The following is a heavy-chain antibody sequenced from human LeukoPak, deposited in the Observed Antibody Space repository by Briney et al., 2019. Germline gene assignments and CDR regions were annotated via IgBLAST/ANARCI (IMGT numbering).Heavy chain of an antibody. CDR1: GFTVSSNY. Sequence: GASLRLSCAASGFTVSSNYVTWVRQPPGKGLEWVSLIYDSGTTLYADSMKGRFTISRDNSKNTVYLQISSLRVEDTAVYFCARGGIEIDTDGFDIWGQGTMVSVTS. D-gene: IGHD3-16*01. CDR2: IYDSGTT. CDR3: ARGGIEIDTDGFDI. V-gene: IGHV3-66*01. J-gene: IGHJ3*02.